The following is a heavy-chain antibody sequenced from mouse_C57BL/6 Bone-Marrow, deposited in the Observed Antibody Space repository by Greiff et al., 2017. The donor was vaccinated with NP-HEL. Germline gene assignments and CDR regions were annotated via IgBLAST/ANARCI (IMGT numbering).Heavy chain of an antibody. D-gene: IGHD1-1*01. J-gene: IGHJ3*01. V-gene: IGHV1-26*01. CDR1: GYTFTDYY. CDR2: INPNNGGT. CDR3: ASRAITTVVATSPFAY. Sequence: EVQLQQSGPELVKPGASVKISCKASGYTFTDYYMNWVKQSHGKSLEWIGDINPNNGGTSYNQKFKGKATLTVDKSSSTAYMELRSLTSEDSAVYYCASRAITTVVATSPFAYWGQGTLVTVSA.